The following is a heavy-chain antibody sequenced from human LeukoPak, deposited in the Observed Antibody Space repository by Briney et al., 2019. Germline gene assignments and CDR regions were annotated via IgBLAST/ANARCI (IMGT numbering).Heavy chain of an antibody. J-gene: IGHJ4*02. D-gene: IGHD2-2*01. Sequence: GRSLSLSCAASGFTFSSYGMHWVRQAPGKGLEWVAVISYDGSNKYYADSVKGRFTISRDNSKNTLYLQMNSPRAEDTAVYYCAKDGSDCSSTSCYWLGDFDYWGQGTLVTVSS. CDR2: ISYDGSNK. CDR1: GFTFSSYG. CDR3: AKDGSDCSSTSCYWLGDFDY. V-gene: IGHV3-30*18.